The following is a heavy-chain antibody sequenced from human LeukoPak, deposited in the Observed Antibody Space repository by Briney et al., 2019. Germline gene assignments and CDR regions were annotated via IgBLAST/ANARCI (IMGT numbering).Heavy chain of an antibody. CDR2: IYHSGST. J-gene: IGHJ4*02. CDR3: ARATTVTYPFDY. Sequence: SETLSLTCTVSGYSISSGYYWGWIRQPPGKGLEWIGSIYHSGSTYYNPSLKSRVTISVDTSKNQFSLKLSSVTAADTAVYYCARATTVTYPFDYWGQGTLVTVSS. CDR1: GYSISSGYY. V-gene: IGHV4-38-2*02. D-gene: IGHD4-17*01.